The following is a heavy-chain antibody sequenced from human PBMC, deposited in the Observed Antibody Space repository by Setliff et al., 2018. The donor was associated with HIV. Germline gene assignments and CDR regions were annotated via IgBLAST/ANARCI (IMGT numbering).Heavy chain of an antibody. V-gene: IGHV4-38-2*02. CDR1: GYSISSGYY. J-gene: IGHJ4*02. CDR3: AREVTAPYSSSWYFGLDY. D-gene: IGHD6-13*01. CDR2: IYTSGST. Sequence: SETLSLTCAVSGYSISSGYYWGWIRQPPGKGLEWIGRIYTSGSTNYNPSLKSRVTISVDTSKNQFSLKLSSVTAADTAIYYCAREVTAPYSSSWYFGLDYWGQGTLVTVSS.